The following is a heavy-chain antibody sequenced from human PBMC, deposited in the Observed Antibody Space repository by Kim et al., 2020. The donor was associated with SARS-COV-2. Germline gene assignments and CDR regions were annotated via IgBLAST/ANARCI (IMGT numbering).Heavy chain of an antibody. CDR3: AGGRGSGSYRH. Sequence: TSYAQKFQGRVTMTRDTSTSTVYMELSSLRSEDTAVYYWAGGRGSGSYRHWGQGTLVTVSS. V-gene: IGHV1-46*01. J-gene: IGHJ4*02. D-gene: IGHD3-10*01. CDR2: T.